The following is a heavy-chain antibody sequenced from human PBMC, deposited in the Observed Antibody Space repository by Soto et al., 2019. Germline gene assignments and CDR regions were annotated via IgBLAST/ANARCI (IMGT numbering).Heavy chain of an antibody. CDR2: IYPADSDT. CDR3: PRRGVAALGNYYYYRGG. Sequence: PGESLKISCKGSRYSFISYWIGWVRQMPGKGLEWMGIIYPADSDTRYSPSFQGQVTISADKSISTAYLQWSSLKASDTPTYYWPRRGVAALGNYYYYRGGCGKGNRGTVSS. V-gene: IGHV5-51*01. CDR1: RYSFISYW. J-gene: IGHJ6*03. D-gene: IGHD2-15*01.